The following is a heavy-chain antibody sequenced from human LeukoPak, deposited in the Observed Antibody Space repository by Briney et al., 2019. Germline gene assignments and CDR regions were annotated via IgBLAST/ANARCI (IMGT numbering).Heavy chain of an antibody. D-gene: IGHD2-21*01. V-gene: IGHV1-18*04. CDR1: GYTFTSYY. Sequence: ASVKVSCKASGYTFTSYYLHWVRQAPGQGLEWMGWISAYNGNTNYAQKLQGRVTMTTDTSTSTAYMELRSLRSDDTAVYYCARSSSVTIPGYYFDYWGQGALVTVSS. CDR3: ARSSSVTIPGYYFDY. J-gene: IGHJ4*02. CDR2: ISAYNGNT.